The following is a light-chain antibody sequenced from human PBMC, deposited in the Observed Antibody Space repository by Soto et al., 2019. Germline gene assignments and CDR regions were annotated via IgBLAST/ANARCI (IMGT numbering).Light chain of an antibody. V-gene: IGLV2-14*01. CDR3: SSYTTINTWV. J-gene: IGLJ3*02. Sequence: QSVLTQPASVSGSPGQSITISCTGTTSDVGGYNFVSWYQVHPGKVPKLMLYEVSHRPSGVSNRFSGSKSGNTASLTISGLQVEDEADYYCSSYTTINTWVFGGGTKLTVL. CDR2: EVS. CDR1: TSDVGGYNF.